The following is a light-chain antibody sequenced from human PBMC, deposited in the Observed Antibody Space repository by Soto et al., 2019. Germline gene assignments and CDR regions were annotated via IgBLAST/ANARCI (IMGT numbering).Light chain of an antibody. CDR3: QQYHNLSPT. CDR2: DAS. CDR1: QGIGNY. J-gene: IGKJ3*01. V-gene: IGKV1-33*01. Sequence: DIQMTQSPSSLSASVGDRVTITCQASQGIGNYLNWYQQRPGKAPKLLIFDASNLETGVPSRFSGSGSGTDFTFTIISLQPEDIATYYCQQYHNLSPTFGPGTKVDIK.